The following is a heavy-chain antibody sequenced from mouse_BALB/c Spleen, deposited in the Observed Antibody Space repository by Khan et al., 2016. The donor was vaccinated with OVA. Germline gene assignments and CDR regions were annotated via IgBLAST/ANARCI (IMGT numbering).Heavy chain of an antibody. CDR3: ARQPYYHYNVMDY. D-gene: IGHD2-4*01. V-gene: IGHV2-6-1*01. Sequence: QVQLKQSGPGLVAPSQSLSITCTISGFSLTNYGVHWVRQPRGKGLEWLVVIWSDGSTTYNSALKSRLTITKANSKSQVFLEMNSLQTDDTAIYFCARQPYYHYNVMDYWGQGTSVTVSS. CDR1: GFSLTNYG. J-gene: IGHJ4*01. CDR2: IWSDGST.